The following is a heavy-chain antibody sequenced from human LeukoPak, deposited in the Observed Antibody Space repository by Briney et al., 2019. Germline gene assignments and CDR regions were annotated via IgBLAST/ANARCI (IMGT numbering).Heavy chain of an antibody. D-gene: IGHD2-21*02. CDR3: ARVRYCGGDCDSDKKWAFDI. V-gene: IGHV1-2*06. Sequence: ASVKVSCKASGYTFTGYYMHWVRQAPGQGLEWMGRINPNSGGTNYAQKFQGRVTMTRDTSISTAYMELSRLRSDDTAVYYCARVRYCGGDCDSDKKWAFDIWGQGTMVTASS. CDR2: INPNSGGT. J-gene: IGHJ3*02. CDR1: GYTFTGYY.